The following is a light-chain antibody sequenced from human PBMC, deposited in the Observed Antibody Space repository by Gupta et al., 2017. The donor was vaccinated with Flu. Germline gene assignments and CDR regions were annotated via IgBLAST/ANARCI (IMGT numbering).Light chain of an antibody. V-gene: IGLV8-61*01. Sequence: QTVVTQEPSFSVSPGGTVTLTCGLSSCSVSSGYYPSWYQQNPGQAPRTLIDHTNTRSSGVPDRFSGSILGNKAALTITGAQADDEADYYCVIYMGSAIQVLGGGTKLTVL. CDR2: HTN. CDR3: VIYMGSAIQV. J-gene: IGLJ2*01. CDR1: SCSVSSGYY.